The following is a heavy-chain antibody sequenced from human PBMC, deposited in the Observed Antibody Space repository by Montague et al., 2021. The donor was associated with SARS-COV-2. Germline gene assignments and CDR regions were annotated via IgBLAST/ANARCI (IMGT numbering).Heavy chain of an antibody. CDR3: ARDLGVIDV. V-gene: IGHV4-61*02. J-gene: IGHJ6*03. Sequence: TLSLTCTVSGGSITRGIYHWSWIRQPAGQGLEWIGRIYSSGSTNHNPTLKSRVPISVDTSKNQLSLKVTSATAADTAGYFCARDLGVIDVWGKGTTVTVSS. CDR2: IYSSGST. CDR1: GGSITRGIYH. D-gene: IGHD3-16*01.